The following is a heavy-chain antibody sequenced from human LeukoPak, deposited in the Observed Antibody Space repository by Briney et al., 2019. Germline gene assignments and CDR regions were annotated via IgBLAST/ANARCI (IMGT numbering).Heavy chain of an antibody. CDR2: IYTRGGT. J-gene: IGHJ4*02. D-gene: IGHD6-6*01. CDR1: GDSISSYY. V-gene: IGHV4-4*09. Sequence: SETLSLTCTVSGDSISSYYWSWIRQPPGKGLEWIGYIYTRGGTNYIPSLKGRVTISIDTSKNQFSLKLSSVTAADSAVYYCARLSTSPDRYYLDYWGQGTLVTVSS. CDR3: ARLSTSPDRYYLDY.